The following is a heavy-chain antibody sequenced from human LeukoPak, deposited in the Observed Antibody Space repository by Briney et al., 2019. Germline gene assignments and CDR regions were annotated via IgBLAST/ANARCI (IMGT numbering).Heavy chain of an antibody. V-gene: IGHV3-53*01. CDR3: ARNIWNTFDI. CDR1: GFTVSIHY. J-gene: IGHJ3*02. Sequence: GGSLRLSCAASGFTVSIHYMSWVRPAPGGGREWVSVIYSGGSTYYADSVKGRFTISRDNSKNTVYLQMNGLRAEDTAVYYCARNIWNTFDIWGQGTMVTVSS. D-gene: IGHD1/OR15-1a*01. CDR2: IYSGGST.